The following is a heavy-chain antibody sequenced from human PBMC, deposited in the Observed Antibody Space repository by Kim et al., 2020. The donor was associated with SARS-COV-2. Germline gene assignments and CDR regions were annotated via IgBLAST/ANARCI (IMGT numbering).Heavy chain of an antibody. D-gene: IGHD6-6*01. J-gene: IGHJ4*02. CDR3: AKDIGSSPGIDY. V-gene: IGHV3-43*01. Sequence: YADSVKGRFTIPRDNSKNSLYLQMNSLRTEDTALYYCAKDIGSSPGIDYWGQGTLVTVSS.